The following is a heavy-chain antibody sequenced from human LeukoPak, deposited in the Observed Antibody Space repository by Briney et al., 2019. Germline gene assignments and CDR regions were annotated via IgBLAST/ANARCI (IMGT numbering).Heavy chain of an antibody. CDR3: ARGYSVTIFGVVDNWFDP. D-gene: IGHD3-3*01. Sequence: SETLSLTCTVSGGSISSYYWSWIRQPPGKGLEWIGYIYYSGSTNYNPSLKSRVTISVDTSKNQFSLKLSSVTAADTAVYYCARGYSVTIFGVVDNWFDPWGQGTLVTVSS. CDR2: IYYSGST. CDR1: GGSISSYY. J-gene: IGHJ5*02. V-gene: IGHV4-59*12.